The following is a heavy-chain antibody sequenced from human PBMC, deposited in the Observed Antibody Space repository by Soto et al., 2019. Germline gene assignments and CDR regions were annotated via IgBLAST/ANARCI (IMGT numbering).Heavy chain of an antibody. CDR2: VSTSGRST. CDR3: VKQAHGLDGVAFDY. D-gene: IGHD2-15*01. J-gene: IGHJ4*02. V-gene: IGHV3-64D*06. CDR1: GFIFSEST. Sequence: PGGSLRLSCSASGFIFSESTIYWVRQVPGKGLEAISAVSTSGRSTYYADSVKDRFTISXXXXXXTXFXQXXXLGPXDTAIXYCVKQAHGLDGVAFDYWGQGTQVTVSS.